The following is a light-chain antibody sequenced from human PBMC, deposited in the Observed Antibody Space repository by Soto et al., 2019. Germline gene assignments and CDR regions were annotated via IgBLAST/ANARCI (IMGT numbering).Light chain of an antibody. Sequence: EIVLTQSPGTLSLSPGERATLSCRASQSVSSSYLAWYQQKPGQAPRLLIYGASSRATGIPDRFSGSGSGTDFTLTISRLEPEDFAVYYCHQYDGAPHTFGQGTKVDIK. J-gene: IGKJ2*01. CDR3: HQYDGAPHT. CDR2: GAS. CDR1: QSVSSSY. V-gene: IGKV3-20*01.